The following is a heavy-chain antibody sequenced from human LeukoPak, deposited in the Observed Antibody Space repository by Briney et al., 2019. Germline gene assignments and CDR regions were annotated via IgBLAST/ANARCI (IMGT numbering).Heavy chain of an antibody. CDR3: ANDGAAARD. J-gene: IGHJ4*02. V-gene: IGHV3-23*01. CDR2: LSGSGGST. CDR1: GFTFSNYA. D-gene: IGHD6-13*01. Sequence: GGSLRLSCAASGFTFSNYAMTWVRQAPGKGLEWVSSLSGSGGSTYYADSVKGRFTISRDNSKNTLYLEMNNLRAEDTAVYYCANDGAAARDWGQGTLVTVSS.